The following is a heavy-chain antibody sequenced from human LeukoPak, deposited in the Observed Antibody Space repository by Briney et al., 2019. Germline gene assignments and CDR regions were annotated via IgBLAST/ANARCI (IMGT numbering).Heavy chain of an antibody. CDR2: IYHSGST. D-gene: IGHD3-10*01. CDR3: ARDRDYGSGSYGLYDY. V-gene: IGHV4-38-2*02. Sequence: SETLSLTCTVSGYSISSGYYWGWIRQPPGKGLEWIGSIYHSGSTYYNPSLKSRVTISVDTSKNQFSLKLSSVTAADTAMYYCARDRDYGSGSYGLYDYWGQGTLVTVSS. CDR1: GYSISSGYY. J-gene: IGHJ4*02.